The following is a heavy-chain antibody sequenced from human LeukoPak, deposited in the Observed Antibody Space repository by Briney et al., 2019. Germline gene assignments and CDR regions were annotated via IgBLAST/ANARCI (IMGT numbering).Heavy chain of an antibody. CDR2: INHSGST. J-gene: IGHJ3*02. CDR1: GFSFSGYY. V-gene: IGHV4-34*01. Sequence: SETLSLTCAVYGFSFSGYYWSWLRQPPGKGLEWVGEINHSGSTNYNASLKSRVTISVDTSKNQFSLKLNSVTAADTAVYYCARGMRYCSSTSCYLRRDDAFDIWGQGTMVTVSS. D-gene: IGHD2-2*01. CDR3: ARGMRYCSSTSCYLRRDDAFDI.